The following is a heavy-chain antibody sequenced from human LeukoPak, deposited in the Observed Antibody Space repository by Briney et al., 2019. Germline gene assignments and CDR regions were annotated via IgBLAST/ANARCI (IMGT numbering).Heavy chain of an antibody. D-gene: IGHD1-26*01. CDR1: GFTFSSYA. CDR3: ARGGYYFDY. Sequence: PGGSLRLSCAASGFTFSSYAMHWVRQAPGKGLEWVAVISYDGSNKYYADSVEGRFTISRDNSKNTLYLQMNSLRAEDTAVYYCARGGYYFDYWGQGTLVTVSS. V-gene: IGHV3-30-3*01. CDR2: ISYDGSNK. J-gene: IGHJ4*02.